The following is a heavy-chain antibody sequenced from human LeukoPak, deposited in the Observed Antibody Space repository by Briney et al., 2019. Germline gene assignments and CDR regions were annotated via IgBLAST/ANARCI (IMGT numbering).Heavy chain of an antibody. D-gene: IGHD4-23*01. V-gene: IGHV1-69*06. Sequence: SVKVSCKASGGTFSSYAISWVRQAPGQGLEWMGGIIPIFGTANYAQKFQGRVTITADKSTSTAYMELSSLRSEDTAVYYCARVATVVTRTLGFDYWGQGTLVTVSS. CDR3: ARVATVVTRTLGFDY. CDR1: GGTFSSYA. CDR2: IIPIFGTA. J-gene: IGHJ4*02.